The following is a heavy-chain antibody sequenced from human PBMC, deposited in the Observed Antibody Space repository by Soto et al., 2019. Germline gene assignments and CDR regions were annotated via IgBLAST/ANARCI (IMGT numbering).Heavy chain of an antibody. CDR3: ATDEYFGSEIDFYYYAMDV. D-gene: IGHD3-10*01. CDR1: GASISIGGYF. CDR2: IYYNGST. V-gene: IGHV4-31*03. J-gene: IGHJ6*02. Sequence: QVQLQESGPGLVKPSQTLSLTCTVSGASISIGGYFWSWIRQHPGKGLEWIGHIYYNGSTYYNPCLKGRLTISVDTSKNEFSLRLTSVTAADTAVYFCATDEYFGSEIDFYYYAMDVWGQGTTVTVSS.